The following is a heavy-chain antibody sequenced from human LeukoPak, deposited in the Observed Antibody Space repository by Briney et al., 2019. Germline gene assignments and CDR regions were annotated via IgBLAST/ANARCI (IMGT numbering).Heavy chain of an antibody. CDR2: INWNGGST. J-gene: IGHJ4*02. Sequence: AGSLRLSCAASGFTFDDYGMSWVRQAPPEGLEWVSGINWNGGSTDYADSVKGQFTISRDNAKNSLYLQMNSLRAEDTALYYCARVKLYSSGWYDYWGQGTLVTVSS. CDR3: ARVKLYSSGWYDY. V-gene: IGHV3-20*04. D-gene: IGHD6-19*01. CDR1: GFTFDDYG.